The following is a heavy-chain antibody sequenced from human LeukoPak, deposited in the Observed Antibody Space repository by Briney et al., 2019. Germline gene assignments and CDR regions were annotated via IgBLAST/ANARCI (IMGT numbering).Heavy chain of an antibody. V-gene: IGHV4-39*06. CDR2: IYFSGST. J-gene: IGHJ4*02. CDR3: ARDSCSSTSCRKKFDN. CDR1: GDSISSANYY. D-gene: IGHD2-2*01. Sequence: SETLSLTCTVSGDSISSANYYWGWVRQPPGKGLEWIGSIYFSGSTYYNPSLKSRVTISVETSKVQFPLKLSSVTAADTAVYYCARDSCSSTSCRKKFDNWGQGTLVTVSS.